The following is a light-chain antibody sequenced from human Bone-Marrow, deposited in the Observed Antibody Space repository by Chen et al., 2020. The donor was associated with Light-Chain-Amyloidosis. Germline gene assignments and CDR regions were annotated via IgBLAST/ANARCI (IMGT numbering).Light chain of an antibody. V-gene: IGLV2-14*01. CDR1: SSDVGGDNH. CDR3: SSYTITNTLV. CDR2: KVT. J-gene: IGLJ1*01. Sequence: QSALTQPASVSGSPGQSITISCTGTSSDVGGDNHVSWHQQHPDQAPKLMIYKVTNRPSCVPDRFSSSKSDDTASLTISGLQTEDEADYFCSSYTITNTLVFGSGTRVTVL.